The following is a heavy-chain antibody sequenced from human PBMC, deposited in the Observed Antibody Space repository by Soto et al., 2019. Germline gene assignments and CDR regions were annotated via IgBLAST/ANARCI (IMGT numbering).Heavy chain of an antibody. Sequence: QITLKESGPTLVKPTQTLTLTCTFSGFSLSTSGVGVGWIRQPPGKALEWLALIYWDDDKRYSPSLNSRLTITQATSKNQVGLTVTKLDPVDTAPYYWAHRTVYYYRSGKENWFDPRGQGTLVTVSS. CDR1: GFSLSTSGVG. CDR3: AHRTVYYYRSGKENWFDP. CDR2: IYWDDDK. D-gene: IGHD3-22*01. J-gene: IGHJ5*02. V-gene: IGHV2-5*02.